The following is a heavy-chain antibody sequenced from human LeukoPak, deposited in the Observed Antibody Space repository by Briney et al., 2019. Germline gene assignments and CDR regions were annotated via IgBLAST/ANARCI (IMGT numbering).Heavy chain of an antibody. CDR2: ISSSSSTI. CDR3: ASLYYDFWSGYRDY. D-gene: IGHD3-3*01. Sequence: GGSLRLSCAASGFTFSSYSMNWVRQAPGKGLEWVSYISSSSSTIYYADSVKGLFTISRDNAKNSLYLQMNSLRAEDTAVYYCASLYYDFWSGYRDYWGQGTLVTVSS. J-gene: IGHJ4*02. V-gene: IGHV3-48*01. CDR1: GFTFSSYS.